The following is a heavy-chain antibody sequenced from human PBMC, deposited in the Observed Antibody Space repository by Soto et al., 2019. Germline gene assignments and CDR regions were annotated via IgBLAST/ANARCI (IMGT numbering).Heavy chain of an antibody. J-gene: IGHJ4*02. CDR1: GFTFSTYW. Sequence: EVQLLESGGGLVQPGGSLRLSCAASGFTFSTYWMTWVRQPPGKGLEWVATMDQDGSGTYYVDSVRGRFTVSRDNAKNSLYLQMSSLRVEDRAVYYCVCGGDFFIYWGQGTLVTVSP. V-gene: IGHV3-7*01. D-gene: IGHD3-16*01. CDR3: VCGGDFFIY. CDR2: MDQDGSGT.